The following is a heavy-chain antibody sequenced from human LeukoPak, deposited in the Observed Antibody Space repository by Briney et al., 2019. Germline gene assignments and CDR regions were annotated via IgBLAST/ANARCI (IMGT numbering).Heavy chain of an antibody. CDR1: GFTLTTYE. Sequence: GGSLRLSCAASGFTLTTYEMHWVSQAPGKGLEWISYISSSGTRILYADSVKGRFIMSRDNAKTSLSLQMNSLRAEDTAVYYCARDGQAWFDPWGQGTLVTVSS. CDR2: ISSSGTRI. J-gene: IGHJ5*02. V-gene: IGHV3-48*03. CDR3: ARDGQAWFDP.